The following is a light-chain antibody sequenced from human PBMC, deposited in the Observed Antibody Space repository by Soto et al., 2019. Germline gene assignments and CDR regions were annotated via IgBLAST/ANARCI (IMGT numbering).Light chain of an antibody. J-gene: IGKJ1*01. V-gene: IGKV3-20*01. Sequence: EMVLTQSPGTLSLSPGETATLSCRASESVASNYLAWYQQKPGQAPRLLMYGASSRATGITDRFSGSGSGTDFTLSINRLQPEDCAVYYCQQYGSSPWTSGQGTKVEIK. CDR2: GAS. CDR1: ESVASNY. CDR3: QQYGSSPWT.